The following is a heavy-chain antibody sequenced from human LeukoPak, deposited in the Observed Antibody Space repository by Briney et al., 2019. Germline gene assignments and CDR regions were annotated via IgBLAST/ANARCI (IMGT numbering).Heavy chain of an antibody. V-gene: IGHV3-7*03. D-gene: IGHD3-22*01. CDR3: ASDSSGYDAFDI. J-gene: IGHJ3*02. Sequence: GGSLRLSCAAFGFTFSTYWMSWVRQAPGKGLEWVANIKQDGSEKYYVDSVKGRFTISRDNAKKSLYLQMNSLRAEDTAVYYCASDSSGYDAFDIWGQGTMVTVSS. CDR1: GFTFSTYW. CDR2: IKQDGSEK.